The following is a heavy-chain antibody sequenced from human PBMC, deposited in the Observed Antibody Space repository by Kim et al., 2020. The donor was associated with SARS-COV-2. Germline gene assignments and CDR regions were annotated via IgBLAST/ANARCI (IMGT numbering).Heavy chain of an antibody. CDR3: ARLSRSSGWYQIGY. D-gene: IGHD6-19*01. Sequence: SETLSLTCTVSGGSISSSSYYWGWIRQPPGKGLEWIGSIYYSGSTYYNPSLKSRVTISVDTSKNQFSLKLSSVTAADTAVYYCARLSRSSGWYQIGYWGQGTLVTVSS. CDR2: IYYSGST. V-gene: IGHV4-39*01. J-gene: IGHJ4*02. CDR1: GGSISSSSYY.